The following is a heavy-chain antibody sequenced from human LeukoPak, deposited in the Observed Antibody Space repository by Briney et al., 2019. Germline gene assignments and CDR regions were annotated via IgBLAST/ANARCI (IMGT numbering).Heavy chain of an antibody. D-gene: IGHD2-2*01. CDR1: GYTFTSYG. Sequence: GASVKISCKASGYTFTSYGISWVRQAPGQGLEWMGWISGYNGNTNYAQKLQGRVTMTTDTSTSTAYMELRSLRSDDTAVYYCASGYCSSTSCPLFDYWGQGTLVTVSS. CDR2: ISGYNGNT. CDR3: ASGYCSSTSCPLFDY. V-gene: IGHV1-18*01. J-gene: IGHJ4*02.